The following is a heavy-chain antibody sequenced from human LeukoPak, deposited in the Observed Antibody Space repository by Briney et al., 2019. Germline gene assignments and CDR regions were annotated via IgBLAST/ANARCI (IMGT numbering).Heavy chain of an antibody. Sequence: GALVKVSCKASGYTFTGYYMHWVRQAPGQGLEWMGWINPNSGGTNYAQKFQGRATITRDTSISTAYMELSRLRSDDTAVYYCARDFGDGSSWYYWGQGTLVTVSS. CDR3: ARDFGDGSSWYY. CDR2: INPNSGGT. V-gene: IGHV1-2*02. CDR1: GYTFTGYY. J-gene: IGHJ4*02. D-gene: IGHD6-13*01.